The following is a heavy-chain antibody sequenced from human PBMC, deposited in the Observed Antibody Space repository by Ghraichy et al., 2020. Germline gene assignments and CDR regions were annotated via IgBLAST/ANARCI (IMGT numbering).Heavy chain of an antibody. J-gene: IGHJ6*02. CDR3: ARVDGKFFYDFWRGGYYYYGMDV. Sequence: GGSLRLSCAASGFTFSSYWMHWVRQAPGKGLVWVSRINSDGSSTSYADSVKGRFTISRDNAKNTLYLQMNSLRAEDTAVYYCARVDGKFFYDFWRGGYYYYGMDVWGQGTTVTVSS. CDR1: GFTFSSYW. V-gene: IGHV3-74*01. CDR2: INSDGSST. D-gene: IGHD3-3*01.